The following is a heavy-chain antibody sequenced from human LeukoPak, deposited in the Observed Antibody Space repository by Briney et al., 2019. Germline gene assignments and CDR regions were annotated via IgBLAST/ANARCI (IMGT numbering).Heavy chain of an antibody. J-gene: IGHJ4*02. D-gene: IGHD2-15*01. CDR2: ISYSGST. CDR1: GGSFRSTGYY. Sequence: PSQTLSLTCTVSGGSFRSTGYYWSWIRQHPGKGLEWIGYISYSGSTNYNPSLKSRLTISVDPSKDRFSLKLSSVTAADTAVYYCAREVGYCSGGSCYSYFDYWGQGTLVTVSS. CDR3: AREVGYCSGGSCYSYFDY. V-gene: IGHV4-31*03.